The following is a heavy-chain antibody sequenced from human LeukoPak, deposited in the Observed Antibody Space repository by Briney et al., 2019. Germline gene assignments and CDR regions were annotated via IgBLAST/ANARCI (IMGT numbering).Heavy chain of an antibody. CDR3: TRESGAFSPFGF. CDR2: INYSGRT. J-gene: IGHJ4*02. D-gene: IGHD1-26*01. CDR1: GGSISSSSYY. Sequence: PSETLSLTCTVSGGSISSSSYYWGWIRQPPGKGLEWIGNINYSGRTYYNPSLKSRVTISVDTSKNQFSLKLSSVTAADTAIYYCTRESGAFSPFGFWGQGTLVTVSS. V-gene: IGHV4-39*07.